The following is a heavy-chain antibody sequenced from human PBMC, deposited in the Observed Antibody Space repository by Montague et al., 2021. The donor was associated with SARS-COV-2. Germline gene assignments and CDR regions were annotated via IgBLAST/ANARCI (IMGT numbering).Heavy chain of an antibody. CDR3: TQERGPGRTTWHYFDY. CDR2: TYYRSKWHN. V-gene: IGHV6-1*01. J-gene: IGHJ4*02. CDR1: GDSVSSDIAA. Sequence: CAISGDSVSSDIAAWNWIRQSPSRGLEWLGRTYYRSKWHNDYAVSVRSRITISPDTSKNQFSLQLNSVTPEDTAVYYCTQERGPGRTTWHYFDYWGQGTLVTVSS. D-gene: IGHD1-14*01.